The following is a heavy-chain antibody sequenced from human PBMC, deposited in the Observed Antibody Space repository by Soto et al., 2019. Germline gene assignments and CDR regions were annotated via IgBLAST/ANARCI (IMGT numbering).Heavy chain of an antibody. V-gene: IGHV4-34*01. Sequence: QVQLQQWGAGLLKPSETLSLTCAVYGGSFSGYYWSWIRQPPGKGLEWIGEINHSGSTNYNPSLKSRVTISVDTSKNQFSLKLSSVTAADTAVYYCARGRITMVRGYYYGMDVWGQGTTVTVSS. CDR3: ARGRITMVRGYYYGMDV. CDR1: GGSFSGYY. D-gene: IGHD3-10*01. CDR2: INHSGST. J-gene: IGHJ6*02.